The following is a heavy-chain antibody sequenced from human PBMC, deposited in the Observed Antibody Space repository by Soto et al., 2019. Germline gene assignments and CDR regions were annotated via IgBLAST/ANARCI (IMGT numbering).Heavy chain of an antibody. J-gene: IGHJ4*02. D-gene: IGHD6-13*01. CDR2: IWYDGSNK. V-gene: IGHV3-33*01. Sequence: PGGSLRLSCAASGFTFSSYGMHWVRQAPGKGLEWVAVIWYDGSNKYYADSVKGRFTISRDNSKNTLYLQMNSLRAEDTAVYYCARDPFEYSSSWYDYWGQGTLVTVSS. CDR3: ARDPFEYSSSWYDY. CDR1: GFTFSSYG.